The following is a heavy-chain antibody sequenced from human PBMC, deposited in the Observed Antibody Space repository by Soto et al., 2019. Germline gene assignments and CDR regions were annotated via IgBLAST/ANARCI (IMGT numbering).Heavy chain of an antibody. CDR1: GFTFSNAC. CDR3: TTEFYYYYMDV. Sequence: PGRSLRLSCAASGFTFSNACMSWVRQAPGKGLEWVGRIKSKTDGGTTDYAAPVKGRFTISRDDSKNTLYLQMNSLKTEDTAVYYCTTEFYYYYMDVWGKGTTVTVSS. V-gene: IGHV3-15*01. CDR2: IKSKTDGGTT. J-gene: IGHJ6*03.